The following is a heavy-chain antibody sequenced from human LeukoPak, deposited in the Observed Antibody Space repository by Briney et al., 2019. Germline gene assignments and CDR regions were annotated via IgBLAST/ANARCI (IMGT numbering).Heavy chain of an antibody. Sequence: SETLSLTCTLSGGPISDYYWIWIRQPPGKGLEGMGYNYYSGSTNYNPSLKSRVTISVDTSKNQFYLKLSSVTAADTAVYYCTRAASSGPLFTYHMDVWGKGTTVTVSS. CDR1: GGPISDYY. J-gene: IGHJ6*03. CDR2: NYYSGST. D-gene: IGHD3-22*01. CDR3: TRAASSGPLFTYHMDV. V-gene: IGHV4-59*01.